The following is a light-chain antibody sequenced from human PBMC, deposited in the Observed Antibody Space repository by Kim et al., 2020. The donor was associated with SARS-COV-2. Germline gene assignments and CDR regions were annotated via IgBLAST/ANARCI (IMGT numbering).Light chain of an antibody. CDR1: RDIRND. Sequence: DIQMTQSPSSLSASVGDRVTITCRASRDIRNDLSWFQQKPGKAPKRLISVASTLQSGVPSRFSGSGSETEFTLTISSLQPEDFATYYWLQYYAFPRTFGQGTKLEI. CDR2: VAS. CDR3: LQYYAFPRT. J-gene: IGKJ2*01. V-gene: IGKV1-17*01.